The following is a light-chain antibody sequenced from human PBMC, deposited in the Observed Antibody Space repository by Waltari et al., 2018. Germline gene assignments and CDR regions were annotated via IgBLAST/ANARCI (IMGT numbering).Light chain of an antibody. V-gene: IGKV1-12*01. CDR3: QQAHSFPIT. J-gene: IGKJ5*01. Sequence: DIQMTQSPSSVSASVGDGVTITCGASRDISTWLAWYQQKPGKTPNLLIYDGYTLQSGVPSRFSGSGSGTVFTLTISSLQPEDFATYYCQQAHSFPITFGQGTRLEIK. CDR1: RDISTW. CDR2: DGY.